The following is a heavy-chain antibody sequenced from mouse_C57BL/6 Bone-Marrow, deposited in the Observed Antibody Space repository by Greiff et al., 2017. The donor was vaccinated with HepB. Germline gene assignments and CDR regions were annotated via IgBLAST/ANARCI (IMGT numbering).Heavy chain of an antibody. CDR3: ARHDYYGSYYAMDY. CDR1: GYTFTSYG. CDR2: IYPRSGNT. Sequence: VQLVESGAELARPGASVKLSCKASGYTFTSYGISWVKQRTGQGLEWIGEIYPRSGNTYYNEKFKGKATLTADKSSSTAYMELRSLTSEDSAVYFCARHDYYGSYYAMDYWGQGTSVTVSS. V-gene: IGHV1-81*01. D-gene: IGHD1-1*01. J-gene: IGHJ4*01.